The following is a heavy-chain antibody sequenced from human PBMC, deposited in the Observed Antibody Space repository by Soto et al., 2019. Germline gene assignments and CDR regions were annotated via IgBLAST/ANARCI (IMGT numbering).Heavy chain of an antibody. CDR1: GFTFSNSW. D-gene: IGHD3-9*01. CDR2: INSKTDGGTT. CDR3: TSTYYDISTCYFQPAY. J-gene: IGHJ4*02. V-gene: IGHV3-15*01. Sequence: EVQLLESGGGLVQPGGSLRLSCAASGFTFSNSWMSWVRQAPGKGLEWVGRINSKTDGGTTDYAATVKGRFTISRADSKNTLYLQMNSLKTEDTSVYYCTSTYYDISTCYFQPAYWGQGTLVTVSS.